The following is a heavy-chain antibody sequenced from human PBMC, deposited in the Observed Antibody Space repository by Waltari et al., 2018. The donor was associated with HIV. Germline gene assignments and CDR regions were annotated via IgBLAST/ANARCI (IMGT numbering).Heavy chain of an antibody. D-gene: IGHD3-22*01. CDR3: ARLATHFYDGFGGGFEAYGMDV. V-gene: IGHV3-53*01. CDR2: IYSDGKV. J-gene: IGHJ6*02. CDR1: ESTVGQQY. Sequence: VQLVESGGTAVQIGGSLSMSCFGSESTVGQQYWTWVRQAPGKGLEGVSTIYSDGKVFYADPVRGRFTLSRDNSKNMLSLQMNSLRVDDSAKYYCARLATHFYDGFGGGFEAYGMDVWGQGTTVIVSS.